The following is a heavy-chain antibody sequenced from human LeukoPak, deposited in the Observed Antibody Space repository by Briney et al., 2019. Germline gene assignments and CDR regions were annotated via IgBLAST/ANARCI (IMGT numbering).Heavy chain of an antibody. CDR1: GFTVSSTH. V-gene: IGHV3-21*06. J-gene: IGHJ6*02. Sequence: GGSLRLSCEASGFTVSSTHMVWVRQAPGKGLEWVSSISSGSNYIYYADSVKGRFTISRDNARTSLYLQMNSLRAEDTAVYYCARDKAQDSVYYGMDVWGQGTTVTVSS. D-gene: IGHD6-6*01. CDR3: ARDKAQDSVYYGMDV. CDR2: ISSGSNYI.